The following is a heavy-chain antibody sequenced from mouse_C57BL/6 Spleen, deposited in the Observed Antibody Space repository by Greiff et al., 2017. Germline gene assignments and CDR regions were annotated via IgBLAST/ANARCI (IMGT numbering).Heavy chain of an antibody. Sequence: QVQLQQPGAELVKPGASVKMSCKASGYTFTSYWITWVKQRPGQGLEWIGDIYPGSGSTNYNEKFKSKATLTVDTSSSTAYMQLSSLTSEYSAVYYGAREGTRAMDDWGQGTSGTVSS. CDR2: IYPGSGST. D-gene: IGHD3-3*01. V-gene: IGHV1-55*01. CDR1: GYTFTSYW. CDR3: AREGTRAMDD. J-gene: IGHJ4*01.